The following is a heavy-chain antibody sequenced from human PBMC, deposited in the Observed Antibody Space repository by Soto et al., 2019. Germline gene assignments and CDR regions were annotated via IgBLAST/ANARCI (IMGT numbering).Heavy chain of an antibody. CDR3: ASSLLYYCSSTRRYLPFDY. CDR1: GFTFRSYI. D-gene: IGHD2-2*01. J-gene: IGHJ4*02. V-gene: IGHV3-21*01. Sequence: EVQLLESGGGLVKPGGSLRLSCAASGFTFRSYIMSWVRQAPGKGLEWVSSISRSSRYMYYRDSVKGRFNISRDNANKSGYLQMNSLRAAYTAVYYCASSLLYYCSSTRRYLPFDYWGPGTLVTVSS. CDR2: ISRSSRYM.